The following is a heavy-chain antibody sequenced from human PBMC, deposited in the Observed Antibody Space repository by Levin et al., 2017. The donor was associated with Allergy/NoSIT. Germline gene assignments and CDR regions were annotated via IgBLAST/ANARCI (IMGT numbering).Heavy chain of an antibody. CDR3: ARSPSGILAPYYFDY. Sequence: GGSLRLSCKGSGYSFTSYWIGWVRQMPGKGLEWMGIIYPGDSDTRYSPSFQGQVTISADKSISTAYLQWNSLKASDTAMYYCARSPSGILAPYYFDYWGQGTLVTVSS. CDR2: IYPGDSDT. D-gene: IGHD6-13*01. CDR1: GYSFTSYW. J-gene: IGHJ4*02. V-gene: IGHV5-51*01.